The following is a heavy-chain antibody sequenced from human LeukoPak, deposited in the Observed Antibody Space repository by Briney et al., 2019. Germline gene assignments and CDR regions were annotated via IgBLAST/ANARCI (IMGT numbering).Heavy chain of an antibody. CDR2: INPSGGST. CDR1: GYTFISYY. J-gene: IGHJ6*04. CDR3: ARMDYYYGMDV. V-gene: IGHV1-46*01. Sequence: ASVKVSCKASGYTFISYYMLWVGRAPGEGLEWLVIINPSGGSTRYGQKFQGRVTMTRNPSTSTVYMELSSLRSEDTAVYYCARMDYYYGMDVWGKGTTVTVSS.